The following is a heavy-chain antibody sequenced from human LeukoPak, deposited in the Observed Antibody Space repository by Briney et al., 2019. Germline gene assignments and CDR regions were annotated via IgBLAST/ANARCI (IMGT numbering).Heavy chain of an antibody. V-gene: IGHV4-39*01. D-gene: IGHD2-2*01. CDR1: GGSISSSSHY. Sequence: SEILSLTCTVSGGSISSSSHYWGWIRQPPGKGLEWIGSIYYSGSTYYNPSLKSRVTISVDTSKNQFSLKLSSVTAADTAVYYCARPSAAIQTAFDYWGQGTLVTVSS. CDR2: IYYSGST. J-gene: IGHJ4*02. CDR3: ARPSAAIQTAFDY.